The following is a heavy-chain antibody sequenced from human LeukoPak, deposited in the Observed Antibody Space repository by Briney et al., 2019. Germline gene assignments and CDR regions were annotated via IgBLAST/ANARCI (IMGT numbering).Heavy chain of an antibody. D-gene: IGHD2-2*01. CDR3: ARSGCSSTSCLFDP. V-gene: IGHV4-39*07. CDR1: GGSISSSIYY. CDR2: IYYSGST. Sequence: SETLSLTCSVSGGSISSSIYYWGWIRQPPGKGLEWIGSIYYSGSTYYNPSLKSRVTMSVDTSKNQFSLKLSSVTAADTAVYYCARSGCSSTSCLFDPWGQGTLATVSS. J-gene: IGHJ5*02.